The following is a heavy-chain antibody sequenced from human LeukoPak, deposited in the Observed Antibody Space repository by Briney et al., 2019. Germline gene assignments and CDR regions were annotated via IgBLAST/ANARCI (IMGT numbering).Heavy chain of an antibody. J-gene: IGHJ4*02. D-gene: IGHD4-23*01. V-gene: IGHV4-59*12. Sequence: PSETLSLTCTVSGGSISSYYWSWIRQPPGKGLEWIGCIYYSGSTDYNPSLKSRVTISVDTSKSQFSLNLSSVTAADTAVYYCARVTTVLTVDYWGQGTLVTVSS. CDR2: IYYSGST. CDR3: ARVTTVLTVDY. CDR1: GGSISSYY.